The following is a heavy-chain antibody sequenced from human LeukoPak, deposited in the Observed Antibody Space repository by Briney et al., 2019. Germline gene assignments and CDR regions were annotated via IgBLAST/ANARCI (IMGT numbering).Heavy chain of an antibody. D-gene: IGHD3-10*01. CDR3: ARDGMVRGVIIWDAFDI. V-gene: IGHV3-48*02. CDR1: GFTFSSYS. Sequence: GGSLRLSCAASGFTFSSYSMNWVRQAPGKGLEWVSYISSSSSTIYYADSVKGRFTISRDNANNSLYLQMNSLRDEDTAVYYCARDGMVRGVIIWDAFDIWGQGTMVTVSS. CDR2: ISSSSSTI. J-gene: IGHJ3*02.